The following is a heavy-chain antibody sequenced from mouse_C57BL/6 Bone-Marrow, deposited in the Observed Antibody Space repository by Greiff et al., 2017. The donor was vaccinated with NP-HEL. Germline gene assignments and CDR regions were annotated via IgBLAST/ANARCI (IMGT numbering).Heavy chain of an antibody. D-gene: IGHD2-5*01. CDR1: GYTFTDYY. J-gene: IGHJ4*01. CDR2: INPYNGGT. CDR3: ARDYSNYFYYAMDY. Sequence: VQLQQSGPVLVKPGASVKMSCKASGYTFTDYYMNWVKQSHGKSLEWIGVINPYNGGTSYNQKFKGKATLTVDKSSSTAYMELNSLTSEDSAVYFCARDYSNYFYYAMDYWGQGTSVTVSS. V-gene: IGHV1-19*01.